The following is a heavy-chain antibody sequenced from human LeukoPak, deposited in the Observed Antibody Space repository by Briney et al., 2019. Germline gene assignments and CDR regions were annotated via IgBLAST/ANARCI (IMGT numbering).Heavy chain of an antibody. CDR3: AKDRRYCSSTSCWNWFDP. Sequence: GGSLRLSCAASGFTFSSYAMSWVRQAPGKGLEWVSAISGSGGSTYYADSVKGRFAISRDNSKNTLYLQMNSLRAEDTAVYYCAKDRRYCSSTSCWNWFDPWGQGTLVTVSS. CDR2: ISGSGGST. D-gene: IGHD2-2*01. V-gene: IGHV3-23*01. J-gene: IGHJ5*02. CDR1: GFTFSSYA.